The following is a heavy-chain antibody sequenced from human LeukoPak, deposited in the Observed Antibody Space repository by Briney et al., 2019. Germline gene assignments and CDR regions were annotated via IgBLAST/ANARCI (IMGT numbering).Heavy chain of an antibody. Sequence: SVKVSCKASGGTFSSNAISWVRQAPGQGLEWMGRIIPILGTANYAQKFQGRVTITADKSTSTAYMELSSLRSEDTAVYYCARGSDWLSHDYWGQGTLVTVSS. CDR1: GGTFSSNA. CDR2: IIPILGTA. CDR3: ARGSDWLSHDY. J-gene: IGHJ4*02. V-gene: IGHV1-69*04. D-gene: IGHD3-9*01.